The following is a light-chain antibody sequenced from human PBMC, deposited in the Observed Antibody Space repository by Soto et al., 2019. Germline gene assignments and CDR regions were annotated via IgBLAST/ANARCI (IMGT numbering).Light chain of an antibody. V-gene: IGKV1-39*01. Sequence: DIQMTQSPSSLSASVGDRVTITCGASQSIRSYLNWYQQKQGKAPKLLIYAASSLQSGVPSRLSGSGSGTDLTLTISSMQPEDFETYYCQQSYSNPRTFGQGTKVDIK. CDR1: QSIRSY. CDR2: AAS. CDR3: QQSYSNPRT. J-gene: IGKJ1*01.